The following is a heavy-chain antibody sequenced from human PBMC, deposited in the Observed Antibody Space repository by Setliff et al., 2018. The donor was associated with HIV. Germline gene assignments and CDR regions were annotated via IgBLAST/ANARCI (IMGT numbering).Heavy chain of an antibody. CDR2: INANSGSP. Sequence: ASVKVSCKASGYSFSNHYIHWVRQAPGQGLEWMGWINANSGSPTYAQAFTGRFFFSVDTAVATAYLQINNLKTEDTAVYFCARGLYGDYGGDLNWLDPWGHGTRVTVSS. J-gene: IGHJ5*02. V-gene: IGHV7-4-1*02. CDR3: ARGLYGDYGGDLNWLDP. CDR1: GYSFSNHY. D-gene: IGHD4-17*01.